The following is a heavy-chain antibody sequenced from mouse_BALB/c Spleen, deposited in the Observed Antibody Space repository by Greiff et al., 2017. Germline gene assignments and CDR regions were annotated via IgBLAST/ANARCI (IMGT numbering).Heavy chain of an antibody. Sequence: QVQLQQSGAELAKPGASVKMSCKASGYTFTSYWMHWVKQRPGQGLEWIGYINPSTGYTEYNQKFKDKATLTADKSSSTAYMQLSSLTSEDSAVYYCVEGGYGNSFAYWGQGTLVTVSA. V-gene: IGHV1-7*01. CDR2: INPSTGYT. CDR3: VEGGYGNSFAY. CDR1: GYTFTSYW. J-gene: IGHJ3*01. D-gene: IGHD2-10*02.